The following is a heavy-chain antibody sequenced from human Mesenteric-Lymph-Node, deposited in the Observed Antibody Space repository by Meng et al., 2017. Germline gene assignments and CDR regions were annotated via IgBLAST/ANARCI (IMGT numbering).Heavy chain of an antibody. Sequence: GGSLRLSCAASGFSFSSYSVNWVRQAPGKGLEWVSSISSSSTYIYYSDSVKGRFTISRDNANNSLALQMNSLRAEDTAVYYCARIRIERSTGTAFDIWGQGTMVTVS. V-gene: IGHV3-21*01. CDR2: ISSSSTYI. CDR3: ARIRIERSTGTAFDI. D-gene: IGHD5/OR15-5a*01. J-gene: IGHJ3*02. CDR1: GFSFSSYS.